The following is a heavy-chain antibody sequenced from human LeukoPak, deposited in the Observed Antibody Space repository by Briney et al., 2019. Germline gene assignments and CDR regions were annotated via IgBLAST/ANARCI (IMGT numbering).Heavy chain of an antibody. Sequence: AETLSLTCAVYGGSFSGYYWSWIRQPPGKGLEWIGEMNHSGSINSNPSLKSRVTISVDTSKNQFSLKLSSVTAADTAVYYCASSLIAAAGKVSNYWGQGTLVTVPS. V-gene: IGHV4-34*01. CDR2: MNHSGSI. CDR3: ASSLIAAAGKVSNY. CDR1: GGSFSGYY. D-gene: IGHD6-13*01. J-gene: IGHJ4*02.